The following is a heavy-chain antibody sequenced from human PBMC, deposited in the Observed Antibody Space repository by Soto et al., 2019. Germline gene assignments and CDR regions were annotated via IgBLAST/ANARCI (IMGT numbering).Heavy chain of an antibody. D-gene: IGHD2-2*01. J-gene: IGHJ2*01. CDR2: ISSVGST. V-gene: IGHV4-39*01. CDR1: GGSVTSSAYY. CDR3: ARQICSSSSSRDWYFDL. Sequence: HLQLQESGPRLVKPSETLSLTCAVSGGSVTSSAYYWGWIRQPPEKGLEWIGSISSVGSTYYSPSLNSRTIISVATSKIQFSLELPSVTAADTAVYYCARQICSSSSSRDWYFDLWGRGTLFTFSS.